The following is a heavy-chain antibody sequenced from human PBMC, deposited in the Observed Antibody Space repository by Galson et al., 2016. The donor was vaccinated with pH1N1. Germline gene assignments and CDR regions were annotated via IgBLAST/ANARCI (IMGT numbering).Heavy chain of an antibody. J-gene: IGHJ1*01. Sequence: SLRLSCAASGFIFDEYAMTWVRQAPGKGLEWVAFIRYNGRDMFYADSVKGRFRVSRDNSTNTLYLPMKSLRTEDTAIYYCEKVESSPVGLWGRGTLVAVSS. V-gene: IGHV3-30*02. CDR1: GFIFDEYA. CDR2: IRYNGRDM. CDR3: EKVESSPVGL. D-gene: IGHD2-2*01.